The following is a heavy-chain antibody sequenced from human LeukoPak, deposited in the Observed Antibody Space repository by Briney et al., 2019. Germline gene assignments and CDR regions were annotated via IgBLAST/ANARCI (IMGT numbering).Heavy chain of an antibody. D-gene: IGHD3-10*01. CDR1: GGSVSGYY. V-gene: IGHV4-34*01. CDR2: INHSGST. J-gene: IGHJ4*02. CDR3: ARGTSYGSGSYSNVSFAANFDY. Sequence: SETLSLTCAVDGGSVSGYYWSWIRQPPGKGLEWIGEINHSGSTNYNPSLNSRVTIAVNTSKHPFSLKLSSVTAAATAVYYCARGTSYGSGSYSNVSFAANFDYWGQGTLVTVSS.